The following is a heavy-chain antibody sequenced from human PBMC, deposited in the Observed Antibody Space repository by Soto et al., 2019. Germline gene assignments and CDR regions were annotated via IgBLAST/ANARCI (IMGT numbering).Heavy chain of an antibody. CDR1: GFAFSSYG. J-gene: IGHJ6*02. CDR3: AKDPSAYSNYWGHYYYGMDV. V-gene: IGHV3-30*18. Sequence: QVQLVESGGGVVQPGRSLRLSCAASGFAFSSYGMHWVRQAPGKGLEWVAVISYDGSTKYSADSVKGRFTISRDNSKNTXYXXMNSLRAEDTAVYYCAKDPSAYSNYWGHYYYGMDVWGQGTTVTVSS. D-gene: IGHD4-4*01. CDR2: ISYDGSTK.